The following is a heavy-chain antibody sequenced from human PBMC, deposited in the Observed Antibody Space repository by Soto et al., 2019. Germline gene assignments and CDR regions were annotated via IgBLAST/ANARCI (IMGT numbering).Heavy chain of an antibody. CDR2: IIPSFGTA. J-gene: IGHJ3*01. D-gene: IGHD2-21*02. CDR3: ATVETPGGGPPASPTPQAFVV. CDR1: GGTFNTYI. V-gene: IGHV1-69*01. Sequence: QVQLVQSGAEVKKPGSSVKVSCKASGGTFNTYIITWVRQAPGQGLEWMGGIIPSFGTANYAPKFRGRVTITADDSTTTVYMEVSSLRSEDTAVYFWATVETPGGGPPASPTPQAFVVWGQGTEVTVSS.